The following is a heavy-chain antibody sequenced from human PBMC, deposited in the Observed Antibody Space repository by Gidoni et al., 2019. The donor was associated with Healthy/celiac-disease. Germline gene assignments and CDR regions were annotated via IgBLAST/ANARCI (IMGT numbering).Heavy chain of an antibody. Sequence: QVQLQESGPGLVKPSQTLSLTCTVSGGSISSGSYYWSWIRQPAGKGLEWIGRIYTSGSTNYNPSLKSRVTISVDTSKNQFSLKLSSVTAADTAVYYCARDGISSSFDYWAREPWSPSP. J-gene: IGHJ4*02. CDR2: IYTSGST. CDR1: GGSISSGSYY. CDR3: ARDGISSSFDY. V-gene: IGHV4-61*02. D-gene: IGHD2-2*01.